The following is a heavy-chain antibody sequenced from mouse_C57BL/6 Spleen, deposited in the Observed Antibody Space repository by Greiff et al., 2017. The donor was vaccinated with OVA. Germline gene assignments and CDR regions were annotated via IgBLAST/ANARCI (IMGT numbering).Heavy chain of an antibody. CDR2: IYPGDGDT. CDR1: GYAFSSSW. D-gene: IGHD1-2*01. CDR3: ARSLITYAMDY. J-gene: IGHJ4*01. Sequence: QVQLQQSGPELVKPGASVKISCKASGYAFSSSWMNWVKQRPGKGLEWIGRIYPGDGDTNYNGKFKGKATLTADKSSSTAYMQLSSLTSEDSAVYFCARSLITYAMDYWGQGTSVTVSS. V-gene: IGHV1-82*01.